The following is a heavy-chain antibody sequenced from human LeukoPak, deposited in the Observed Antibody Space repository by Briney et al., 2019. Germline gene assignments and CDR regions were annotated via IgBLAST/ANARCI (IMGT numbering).Heavy chain of an antibody. J-gene: IGHJ3*02. CDR3: ARDRHCSSTSCYWDAFDT. Sequence: GGSLRLSCAASGFTFSSYSMNWVRQAPGKGLEWVSYISSSSSTIYYADSVKGRFTISRDNAKNSLYLQMNSLRAEDTAVYYCARDRHCSSTSCYWDAFDTWGQGTMVTVSS. V-gene: IGHV3-48*04. CDR2: ISSSSSTI. CDR1: GFTFSSYS. D-gene: IGHD2-2*01.